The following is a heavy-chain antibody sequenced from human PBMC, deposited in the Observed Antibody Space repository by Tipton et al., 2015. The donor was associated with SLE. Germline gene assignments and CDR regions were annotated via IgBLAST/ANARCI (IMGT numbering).Heavy chain of an antibody. Sequence: TLSLTCAVYGGSFNSYYWSWIRQPPGKGLEWIGEINHSGSTNYNPSLKSRVTISVDTSKNQFSLKLSSVTAADTAVYYCARGYYDSSGYPSGYFQHWGQGTLVTVSS. V-gene: IGHV4-34*01. CDR1: GGSFNSYY. D-gene: IGHD3-22*01. CDR2: INHSGST. J-gene: IGHJ1*01. CDR3: ARGYYDSSGYPSGYFQH.